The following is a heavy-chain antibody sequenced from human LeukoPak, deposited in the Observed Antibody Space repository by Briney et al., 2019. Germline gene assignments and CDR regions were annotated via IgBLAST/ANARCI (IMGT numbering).Heavy chain of an antibody. J-gene: IGHJ4*02. V-gene: IGHV1-18*01. CDR1: GYTFTNYG. CDR3: ARTPFLYCSGGICYSEY. Sequence: ASVKVSCKASGYTFTNYGISWVRQAPGQGLEWRGWISCHNGNTNYVQKLQDRVTMTTDTSTTTAYMELKSLRSDDTAVYYCARTPFLYCSGGICYSEYWGQGTLVTVSS. D-gene: IGHD2-15*01. CDR2: ISCHNGNT.